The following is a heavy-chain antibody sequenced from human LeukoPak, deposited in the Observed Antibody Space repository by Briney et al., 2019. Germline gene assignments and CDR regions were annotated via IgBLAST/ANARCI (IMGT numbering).Heavy chain of an antibody. D-gene: IGHD2-21*01. CDR2: ISTSSSTI. J-gene: IGHJ6*02. CDR3: ARGGGYYPNYYYYGMDV. V-gene: IGHV3-48*01. CDR1: GFTFSSYS. Sequence: GGSLRLSCAASGFTFSSYSMNWVRQAPGKWLEWVSYISTSSSTIYYADSVKGRFTISRDNAKNSLYLQMNSLRAEDAAVYYCARGGGYYPNYYYYGMDVWGQGTTVTVSS.